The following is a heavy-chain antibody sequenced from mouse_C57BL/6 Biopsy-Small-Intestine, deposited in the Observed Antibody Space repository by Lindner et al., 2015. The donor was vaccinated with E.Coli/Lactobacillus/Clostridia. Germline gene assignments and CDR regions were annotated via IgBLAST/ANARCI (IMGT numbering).Heavy chain of an antibody. V-gene: IGHV1-80*01. CDR3: AKVDYGSSYSAMDY. D-gene: IGHD1-1*01. Sequence: VQLQESGAELVKPGASVKISCKASGYAFSSYWMNWVKQRPGKGLEWIGQIYPGDGDTNYNGKFKGKATLTADKSSSTAYMQLSSLTSEDSAVYFCAKVDYGSSYSAMDYWGQGTSVTVSS. CDR1: GYAFSSYW. CDR2: IYPGDGDT. J-gene: IGHJ4*01.